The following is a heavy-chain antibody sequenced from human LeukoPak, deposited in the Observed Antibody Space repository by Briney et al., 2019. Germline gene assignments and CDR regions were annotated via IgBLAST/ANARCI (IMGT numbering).Heavy chain of an antibody. D-gene: IGHD6-13*01. CDR1: GGSFSGYY. J-gene: IGHJ4*02. Sequence: SETLSLTCAVYGGSFSGYYWSWIRQPPGKGLEWIGEINHSGSTNYNPSLKSRVTISVDTSKNQFSLKLSSVTAADTAVYYCARGGGIAAAGTNFDYWGQGTLVTASS. CDR3: ARGGGIAAAGTNFDY. V-gene: IGHV4-34*01. CDR2: INHSGST.